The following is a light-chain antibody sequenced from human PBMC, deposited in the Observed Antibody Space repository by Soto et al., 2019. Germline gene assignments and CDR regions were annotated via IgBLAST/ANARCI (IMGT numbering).Light chain of an antibody. CDR3: SSYEGSTTELV. CDR1: SSDVGSYYH. V-gene: IGLV2-23*02. CDR2: EFS. Sequence: QSALTQPPSVSGAPGQGITISCTGTSSDVGSYYHVSWYQHHPGKAPKVMIYEFSKRPSGLSYRFSASKSGTTASLTISGLQAEDEADYYCSSYEGSTTELVFGGGTKLTVL. J-gene: IGLJ3*02.